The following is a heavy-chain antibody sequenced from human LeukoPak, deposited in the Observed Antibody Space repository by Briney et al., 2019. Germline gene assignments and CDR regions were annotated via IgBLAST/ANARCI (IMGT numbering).Heavy chain of an antibody. J-gene: IGHJ4*02. D-gene: IGHD2-2*01. CDR1: GGSISGYY. V-gene: IGHV4-59*01. CDR2: SYYSGST. CDR3: ARATSHRSYFDY. Sequence: SETLSLTCTVSGGSISGYYLTWIRQPPGKGLEWIGYSYYSGSTNYNPSLGSRVTISVDTSANQFSLKLSSVTAADTAVYYCARATSHRSYFDYWGQGALVTVSS.